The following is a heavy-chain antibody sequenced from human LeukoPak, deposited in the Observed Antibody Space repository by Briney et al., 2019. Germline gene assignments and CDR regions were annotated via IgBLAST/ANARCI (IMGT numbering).Heavy chain of an antibody. CDR2: LSYSGTT. D-gene: IGHD5-12*01. CDR3: AREDSANGWIWFDL. J-gene: IGHJ5*02. Sequence: PSETLSLTCTVSGGSISSHYWSWIRKPPGKGLEWIGYLSYSGTTNINPSLKSRVSILGDTPQNQISLKLASVTAADSAVYFCAREDSANGWIWFDLWGQGTLVIVSS. V-gene: IGHV4-59*11. CDR1: GGSISSHY.